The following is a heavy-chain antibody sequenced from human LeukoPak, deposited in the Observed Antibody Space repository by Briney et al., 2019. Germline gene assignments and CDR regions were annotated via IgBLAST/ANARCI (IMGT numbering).Heavy chain of an antibody. Sequence: GGSLRLSCAASGFTFSSYWMSWVRQAPGKGLEWVANIRQDGSEKYYVDSVKGRFTISRDNAKNSLYLQMNSLRAEDTALYYCAKLAISDHSSSSLLDYWGQGTLVTVSS. CDR3: AKLAISDHSSSSLLDY. CDR2: IRQDGSEK. D-gene: IGHD6-6*01. CDR1: GFTFSSYW. V-gene: IGHV3-7*03. J-gene: IGHJ4*02.